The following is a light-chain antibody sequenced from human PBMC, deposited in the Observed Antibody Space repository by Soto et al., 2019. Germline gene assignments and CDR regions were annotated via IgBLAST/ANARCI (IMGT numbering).Light chain of an antibody. CDR3: CSYTTSNTRQIV. CDR1: SSDVGAYNY. Sequence: QSVLTQPASVSGSPGQSITISCTGTSSDVGAYNYVSWYQQHPGKAPKLMICDVSSRPSGVSNRFSGSKSGNTASLTISGLQAEDEADYYCCSYTTSNTRQIVFGTGTKVTVL. V-gene: IGLV2-14*01. CDR2: DVS. J-gene: IGLJ1*01.